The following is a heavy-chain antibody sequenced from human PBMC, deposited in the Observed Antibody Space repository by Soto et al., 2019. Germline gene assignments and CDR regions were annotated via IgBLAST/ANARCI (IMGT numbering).Heavy chain of an antibody. Sequence: EVQLVESGGGLVQPGGSLRLSCAVSGFTFHTYSMNWVRQAPGKGLEWVSSISPGSSNIYYAQSVKGRFTISRDNAKTSLSLQMNSLRAEDTAVYYCARARNDYGAWYYFDYWGQGTLVTVSS. V-gene: IGHV3-21*01. CDR1: GFTFHTYS. J-gene: IGHJ4*02. CDR2: ISPGSSNI. D-gene: IGHD4-17*01. CDR3: ARARNDYGAWYYFDY.